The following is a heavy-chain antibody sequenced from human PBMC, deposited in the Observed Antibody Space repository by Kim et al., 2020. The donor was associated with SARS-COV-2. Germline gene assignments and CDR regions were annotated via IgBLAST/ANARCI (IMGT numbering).Heavy chain of an antibody. CDR2: ISYDGSNK. J-gene: IGHJ5*02. CDR1: GFTFSSYA. D-gene: IGHD1-26*01. CDR3: ARPYSGSYYSWFDP. Sequence: GGSLRLSCAVSGFTFSSYAMHWVRQAPGKGLEWVAVISYDGSNKYYADSLKGRFAISRDNSKNTLYLQMNSLRAEDTAVYFCARPYSGSYYSWFDPWGQGTLVTVSS. V-gene: IGHV3-30*09.